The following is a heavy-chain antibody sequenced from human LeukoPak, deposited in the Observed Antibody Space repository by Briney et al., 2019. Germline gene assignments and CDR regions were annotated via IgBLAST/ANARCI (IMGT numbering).Heavy chain of an antibody. J-gene: IGHJ4*02. Sequence: PGGSLRLSCAASGFTFSSYAMSWVRQAPGKGLEWVSAISGSGGSTYYADSVKGRFTISRDNSKNTLYLQMNSLRAEDTAVYYCAMLNGGYDYVWESYRPDYFDYWGQGTLVTVSS. CDR2: ISGSGGST. CDR3: AMLNGGYDYVWESYRPDYFDY. D-gene: IGHD3-16*02. CDR1: GFTFSSYA. V-gene: IGHV3-23*01.